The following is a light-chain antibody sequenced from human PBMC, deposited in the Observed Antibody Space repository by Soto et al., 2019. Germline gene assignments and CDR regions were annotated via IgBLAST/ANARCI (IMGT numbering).Light chain of an antibody. CDR2: DAS. J-gene: IGKJ1*01. Sequence: EIVLTQSPATLSLSPGERATLSCRASQSVSSYLAWYQQKPGQAPRLLIYDASNTATGSPARFSGSGSETDFTLTISSLEPEDSALYYCQQRANWHLTFGQVTKLDIK. CDR3: QQRANWHLT. CDR1: QSVSSY. V-gene: IGKV3-11*01.